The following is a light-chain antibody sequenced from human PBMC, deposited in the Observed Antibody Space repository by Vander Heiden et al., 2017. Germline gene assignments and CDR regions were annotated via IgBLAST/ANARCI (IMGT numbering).Light chain of an antibody. V-gene: IGKV1-33*01. CDR2: DAS. CDR1: QGISNY. CDR3: QQYDSLPLT. Sequence: SQLTQSPSSLSASVGDRVTITCQASQGISNYLNWYQQKPGKAPKLLIYDASNLETGVPSRFSGSGSGTDFTFTISSLQPEDIATYYCQQYDSLPLTFGGGTKVELK. J-gene: IGKJ4*01.